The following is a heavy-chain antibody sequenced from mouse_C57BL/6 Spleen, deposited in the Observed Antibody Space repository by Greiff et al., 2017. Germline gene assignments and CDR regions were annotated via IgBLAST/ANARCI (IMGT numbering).Heavy chain of an antibody. CDR3: ARRCYYYGSSYDAMDY. J-gene: IGHJ4*01. D-gene: IGHD1-1*01. Sequence: QVTLKVSGPGILQPSQTLSLTCSFSGFSLSTSGMGVSWIRQPPGQGLEWLAHIYWDDAKRYNPSLKNRLTISKDTSRNQVFLKITSVDTADTATYYCARRCYYYGSSYDAMDYWGQGTSVTVSS. CDR1: GFSLSTSGMG. CDR2: IYWDDAK. V-gene: IGHV8-12*01.